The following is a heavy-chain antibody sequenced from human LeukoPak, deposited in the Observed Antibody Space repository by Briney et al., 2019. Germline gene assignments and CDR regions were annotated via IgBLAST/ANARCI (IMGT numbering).Heavy chain of an antibody. CDR1: IHPLSIF. CDR2: IWYGWSNK. J-gene: IGHJ6*02. CDR3: AKEPPYSSGHEGGLVSHYYYGIDV. Sequence: PGGSLSLPCALPIHPLSIFHVLGAPRARGRGLVGVRFIWYGWSNKQCTDAARGRYTNRRDNSKNTLYLQMNSLRAEDTAVYYCAKEPPYSSGHEGGLVSHYYYGIDVWGQGTTVTVSS. D-gene: IGHD6-19*01. V-gene: IGHV3-30*02.